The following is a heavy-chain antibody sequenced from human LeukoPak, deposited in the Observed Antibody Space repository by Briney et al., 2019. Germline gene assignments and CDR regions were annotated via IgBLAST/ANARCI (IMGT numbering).Heavy chain of an antibody. CDR3: ATEGSVNYYYDISGYYNH. V-gene: IGHV3-30-3*01. CDR2: ISYDGNNK. CDR1: GFTFSSYA. D-gene: IGHD3-22*01. J-gene: IGHJ4*02. Sequence: GRSRRLSCAASAASGFTFSSYAFHWVRQAPGKGLEWVAVISYDGNNKYYADSVRGRFTISRDNSKSTLFLQMNSLRVEDTAVYYCATEGSVNYYYDISGYYNHWGQGTLVTVSS.